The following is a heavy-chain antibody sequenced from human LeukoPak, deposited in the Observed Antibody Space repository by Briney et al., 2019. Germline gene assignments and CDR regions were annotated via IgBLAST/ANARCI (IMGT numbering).Heavy chain of an antibody. Sequence: KPSETLSLTCAVYGGSFSGYYWSWIRQPPGKGLEWIGEINHSGSTNYNPSLKSRVTIPVDTSKNQFSLKLSSVTAADTAVYYCARALPYEDYGDYDLNWFDPWGQGTLVTVSS. V-gene: IGHV4-34*01. J-gene: IGHJ5*02. CDR1: GGSFSGYY. CDR3: ARALPYEDYGDYDLNWFDP. CDR2: INHSGST. D-gene: IGHD4-17*01.